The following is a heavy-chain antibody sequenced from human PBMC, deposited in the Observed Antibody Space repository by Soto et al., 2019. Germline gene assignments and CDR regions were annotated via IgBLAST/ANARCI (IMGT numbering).Heavy chain of an antibody. CDR2: ICCSGGST. CDR1: GFAFSNQG. Sequence: QPGGSLRLSCAASGFAFSNQGMHWVRRAPGKGLEWVAFICCSGGSTFYADSVKGRFTISRDNSKNTLYLQMNSLRAEDTAVFYFAKGFEFVLMVYAIHNWFDPWGQGTLVTVSS. D-gene: IGHD2-8*01. V-gene: IGHV3-23*01. CDR3: AKGFEFVLMVYAIHNWFDP. J-gene: IGHJ5*02.